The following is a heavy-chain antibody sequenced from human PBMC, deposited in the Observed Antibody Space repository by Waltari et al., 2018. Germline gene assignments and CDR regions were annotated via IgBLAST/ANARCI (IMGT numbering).Heavy chain of an antibody. D-gene: IGHD6-19*01. V-gene: IGHV3-48*01. CDR1: AFAFVDFS. J-gene: IGHJ4*02. CDR2: ISASRAAI. CDR3: ATEPAPGAGINY. Sequence: EVQLVVSGGGVVLHGGSLGLSCVGYAFAFVDFSMHWIHQAPGKGLEWVAYISASRAAIYYAESVKGRFTISRDNAKNSLFLQMTNLGVEDTAVYYCATEPAPGAGINYWGQGILVTVSS.